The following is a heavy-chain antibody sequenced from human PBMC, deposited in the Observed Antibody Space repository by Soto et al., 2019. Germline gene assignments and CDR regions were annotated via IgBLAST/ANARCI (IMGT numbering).Heavy chain of an antibody. CDR3: VKMAGPRFYFAMDV. Sequence: MHVVESGGGLVHPGGSLRLSCAASQFVFSLSAMTWVRQAPGKGLEWVSTITGSGGETYFADSVKGRFTISRDNSKNTLFLQMRSLRAEDTAIYYCVKMAGPRFYFAMDVWGQGTAVTVSS. CDR1: QFVFSLSA. V-gene: IGHV3-23*04. CDR2: ITGSGGET. J-gene: IGHJ6*02.